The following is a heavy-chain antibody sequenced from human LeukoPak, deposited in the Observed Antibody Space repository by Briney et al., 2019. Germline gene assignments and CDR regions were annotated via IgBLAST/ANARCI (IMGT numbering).Heavy chain of an antibody. J-gene: IGHJ4*02. CDR3: ARHDYSNYPVFNY. V-gene: IGHV4-61*02. D-gene: IGHD4-11*01. Sequence: SETLSLTCTVSGGSIISSTYYWGWIRQPAGKGLEWIGRIHTSGSTNYNPSLKSRVTMSVDTSNNQFSLKLSSVTAADTAVYYCARHDYSNYPVFNYWGQGTLVTVSS. CDR2: IHTSGST. CDR1: GGSIISSTYY.